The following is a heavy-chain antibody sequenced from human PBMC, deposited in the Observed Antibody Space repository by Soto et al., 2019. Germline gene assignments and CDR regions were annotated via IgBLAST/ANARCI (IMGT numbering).Heavy chain of an antibody. V-gene: IGHV1-18*01. CDR1: GYTFTSYG. J-gene: IGHJ4*02. CDR3: ARDDWVLLRGGEFCDY. CDR2: ISAYNGNT. D-gene: IGHD3-16*01. Sequence: QVQLVQSGAEVKKPGASVKVSCKASGYTFTSYGISWVRQAPGQGLEWMGWISAYNGNTNSSQKLQGRVIMTTDTCRSTDYMGLRSLRSDDPGVYCCARDDWVLLRGGEFCDYWGQGTLVTVSS.